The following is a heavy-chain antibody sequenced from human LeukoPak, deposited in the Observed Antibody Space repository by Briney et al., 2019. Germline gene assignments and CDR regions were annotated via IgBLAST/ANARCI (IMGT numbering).Heavy chain of an antibody. D-gene: IGHD3-22*01. CDR2: IYYSGST. Sequence: TSSETLSLTCTVSGGSISSSSYYWGWIRQPPGKGLEWIGSIYYSGSTYYNPSLKSRVTISVDTSKNQFSLKLSSVTAADTAVYYCARLPANYDSSGYYSSPPYYLDYWGQGTLVTVSS. CDR1: GGSISSSSYY. CDR3: ARLPANYDSSGYYSSPPYYLDY. J-gene: IGHJ4*02. V-gene: IGHV4-39*01.